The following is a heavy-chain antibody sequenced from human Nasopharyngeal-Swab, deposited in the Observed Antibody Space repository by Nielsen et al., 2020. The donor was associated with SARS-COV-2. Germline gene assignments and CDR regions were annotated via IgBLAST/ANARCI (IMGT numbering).Heavy chain of an antibody. J-gene: IGHJ6*02. Sequence: ASVKVSCKASGYTFTGYYMHWVRQAPGQGLEWMGRINPNSGGTNYAQKFQGRVTMTRDTSISTAYMELSRLRSDDTAVYYCAREGQLVSDYYYGMDVWGQGTTVTVSS. CDR1: GYTFTGYY. CDR2: INPNSGGT. V-gene: IGHV1-2*06. CDR3: AREGQLVSDYYYGMDV. D-gene: IGHD6-6*01.